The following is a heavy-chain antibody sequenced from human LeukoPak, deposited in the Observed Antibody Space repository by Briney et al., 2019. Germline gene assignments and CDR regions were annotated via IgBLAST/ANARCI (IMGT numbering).Heavy chain of an antibody. CDR3: ARDKGIAARERDFDY. J-gene: IGHJ4*02. V-gene: IGHV1-18*01. CDR2: ISAYNGNT. D-gene: IGHD6-6*01. Sequence: ASVKVSCKASGYTFTSYGISWVRQAPGQGLEWMGWISAYNGNTNYAQKLQGRVTMTTDTSTSTAYTELRSLRSDDTAVYYCARDKGIAARERDFDYWGQGTLVTVSS. CDR1: GYTFTSYG.